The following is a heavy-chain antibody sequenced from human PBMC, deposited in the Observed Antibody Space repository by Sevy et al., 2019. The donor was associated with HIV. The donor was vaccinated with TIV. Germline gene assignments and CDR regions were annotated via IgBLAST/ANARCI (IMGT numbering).Heavy chain of an antibody. CDR2: ISGSGAST. CDR3: ARVAGSGTYYSGDFDY. J-gene: IGHJ4*02. D-gene: IGHD3-10*01. Sequence: GGSLSLSCAASGFTFSSYAMSWVRQAPGKGLEWVSGISGSGASTYYADSVKGPFTISRDNSKNTLYLQMNSLRAEDTAVYYCARVAGSGTYYSGDFDYWGQGTLVTVSS. CDR1: GFTFSSYA. V-gene: IGHV3-23*01.